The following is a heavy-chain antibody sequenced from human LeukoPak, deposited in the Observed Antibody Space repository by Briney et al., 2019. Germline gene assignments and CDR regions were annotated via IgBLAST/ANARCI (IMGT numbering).Heavy chain of an antibody. D-gene: IGHD6-19*01. CDR3: ARDRRPYRSGSHYYYGLDA. V-gene: IGHV3-48*01. CDR1: GFTFRTYS. CDR2: ISSGASTI. J-gene: IGHJ6*02. Sequence: GGSLRLSCAASGFTFRTYSMNWVRQAPGKGLEWVSFISSGASTIYYADSVKGRFTISRDNAKKSLYLQMNSLRAEDTAVYYCARDRRPYRSGSHYYYGLDAWGQGTTVTVSS.